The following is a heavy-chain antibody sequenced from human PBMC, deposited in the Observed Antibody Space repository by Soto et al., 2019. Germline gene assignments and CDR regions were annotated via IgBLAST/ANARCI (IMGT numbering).Heavy chain of an antibody. V-gene: IGHV4-31*03. J-gene: IGHJ4*02. CDR3: ARARGSSSSPDTFDY. Sequence: QVQLQESGPGLVNPSQTLSLTCTVSGGSISSGDYYWSWIRQHPGKGLEWIGYIYYSGSTYYNPSLKSRVTISVDTSKNQFSLKLSSVTAADTAVYYCARARGSSSSPDTFDYWGQGTLVTVSS. CDR2: IYYSGST. CDR1: GGSISSGDYY. D-gene: IGHD6-6*01.